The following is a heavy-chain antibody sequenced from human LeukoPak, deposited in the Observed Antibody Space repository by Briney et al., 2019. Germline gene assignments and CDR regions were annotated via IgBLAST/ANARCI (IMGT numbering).Heavy chain of an antibody. CDR2: ITDSGGAT. CDR1: GFTFSGYA. V-gene: IGHV3-23*01. Sequence: GGSLRLSCAASGFTFSGYAMSWVRQAPGKGPEWVSGITDSGGATYYANSVKGRFTISRDNSGNTLYLQMNSLRAEDTALYYCAKGLYSSRCDGFDTWGQGTILTVSS. J-gene: IGHJ3*02. D-gene: IGHD6-13*01. CDR3: AKGLYSSRCDGFDT.